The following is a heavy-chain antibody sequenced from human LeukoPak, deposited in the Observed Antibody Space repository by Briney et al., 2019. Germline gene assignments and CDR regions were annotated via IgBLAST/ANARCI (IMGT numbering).Heavy chain of an antibody. CDR1: GGSISRYY. Sequence: PSETLSLTCTVSGGSISRYYWSWIRQPPGKGLEWIGYIYTSGSTNYNPSLKSRVTISVDTSKNQFSLKLSSVTAADTAVYYCARLHFYWPYYFDYCGQGTLVTVSS. J-gene: IGHJ4*02. D-gene: IGHD3-9*01. V-gene: IGHV4-4*09. CDR3: ARLHFYWPYYFDY. CDR2: IYTSGST.